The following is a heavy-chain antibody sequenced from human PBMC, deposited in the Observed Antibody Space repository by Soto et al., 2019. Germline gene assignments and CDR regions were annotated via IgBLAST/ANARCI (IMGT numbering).Heavy chain of an antibody. D-gene: IGHD2-15*01. CDR3: ARRTVVAPYYFDY. J-gene: IGHJ4*02. Sequence: GASLKISCKGSGNSFTSYWIGWVRQVPGKGLEWMGIIYPGDSHARYSPSFQGQVTISADKSISTAYLQWSSLKASDTAMYYCARRTVVAPYYFDYWGQGTLVTVSS. V-gene: IGHV5-51*01. CDR2: IYPGDSHA. CDR1: GNSFTSYW.